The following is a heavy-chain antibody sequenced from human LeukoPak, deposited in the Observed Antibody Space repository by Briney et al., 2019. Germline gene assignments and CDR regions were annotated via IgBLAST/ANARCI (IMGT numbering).Heavy chain of an antibody. CDR3: ASKIAAAGIDY. Sequence: SETLSLTCTVSGGSISSGGYYWSWIRQPPGKGLEWIGYIYHSGSTYYNPSLKSRVTISVDRSKNQFSLKLSSVTAADTAVYYCASKIAAAGIDYWGQGTLVTVSS. CDR1: GGSISSGGYY. V-gene: IGHV4-30-2*01. CDR2: IYHSGST. D-gene: IGHD6-13*01. J-gene: IGHJ4*02.